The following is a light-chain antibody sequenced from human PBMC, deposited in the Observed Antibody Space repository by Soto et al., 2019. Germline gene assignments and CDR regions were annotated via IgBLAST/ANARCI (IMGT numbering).Light chain of an antibody. V-gene: IGLV2-14*01. J-gene: IGLJ1*01. CDR1: NTDVGQDKS. Sequence: QSALTQPASVSGSRAQSITISCVGRNTDVGQDKSVSWYQQGPGKAPKLLIFEVTNRPSGVSSRFSGSRSGNTASLTISGLQPDDEGDYFCVSYTDTDTLVFGTGTKLTVL. CDR3: VSYTDTDTLV. CDR2: EVT.